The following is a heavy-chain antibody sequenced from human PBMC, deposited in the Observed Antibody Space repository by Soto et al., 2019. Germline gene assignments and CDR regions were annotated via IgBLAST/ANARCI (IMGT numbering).Heavy chain of an antibody. D-gene: IGHD3-10*01. CDR3: ARDYGAGYYGMDV. V-gene: IGHV1-18*04. J-gene: IGHJ6*02. Sequence: ASVKVSCKASGYTFTSYGISWVRQAPGQGLEWMGWISAYNGNTNYAQRLQGRVTMTRDTSISTAYMELSRLRSDDTAVYYCARDYGAGYYGMDVWGQGTTVTVSS. CDR2: ISAYNGNT. CDR1: GYTFTSYG.